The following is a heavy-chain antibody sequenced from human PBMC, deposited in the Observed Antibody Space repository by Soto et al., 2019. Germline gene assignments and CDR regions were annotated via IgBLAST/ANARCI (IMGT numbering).Heavy chain of an antibody. D-gene: IGHD5-12*01. Sequence: PSETLSLTCIVSGGSISSDYWGWIRQPPGKGLEWIGYIFYAGAINYNPSLKSRVTISIDASEKQFSLNLTSVTAADTAFYYCAKYTGYESLFYFDSWGRGLQVTVS. V-gene: IGHV4-59*01. CDR2: IFYAGAI. CDR1: GGSISSDY. CDR3: AKYTGYESLFYFDS. J-gene: IGHJ4*01.